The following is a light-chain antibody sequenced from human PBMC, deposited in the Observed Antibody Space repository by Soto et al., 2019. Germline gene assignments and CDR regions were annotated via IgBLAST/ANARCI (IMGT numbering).Light chain of an antibody. J-gene: IGKJ4*01. CDR3: QQYGSSPLT. CDR1: QSLSGRD. CDR2: DAS. V-gene: IGKV3-20*01. Sequence: PGERASLSCRASQSLSGRDLAWYQQKPGQAPRLLIYDASSRATGIPDRFSGSGSGTDFILTISRLEPEDFAVYYCQQYGSSPLTFGGGTKVEIK.